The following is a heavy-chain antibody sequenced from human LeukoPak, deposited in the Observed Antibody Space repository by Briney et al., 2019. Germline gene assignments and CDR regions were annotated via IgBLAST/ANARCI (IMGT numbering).Heavy chain of an antibody. Sequence: PSETLSLTCSVTGDFFSGSTSDWAWIRQPPGKGLEWIGNIYYRGSNHYSPSLESRVTISVDTSKNQFSLRLNSVTAADTAVYYCARVGVRTYCGSGCYSDYFDNWGQGTLVTVSS. D-gene: IGHD2-21*01. J-gene: IGHJ4*02. CDR3: ARVGVRTYCGSGCYSDYFDN. CDR1: GDFFSGSTSD. V-gene: IGHV4-39*07. CDR2: IYYRGSN.